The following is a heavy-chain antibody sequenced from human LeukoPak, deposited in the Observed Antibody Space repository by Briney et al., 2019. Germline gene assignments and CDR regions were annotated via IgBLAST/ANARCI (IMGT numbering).Heavy chain of an antibody. CDR3: ARCIDYRDYSVYFDY. CDR1: GGSISSYY. Sequence: PWDTLSLSCTVSGGSISSYYWSWIRQPPGQGLEWIGYIYYSGSSNYNPSLKSRGIISVDTSKNHFSLKLRSVTAADTAVYYCARCIDYRDYSVYFDYWGQGTLVTVSS. CDR2: IYYSGSS. D-gene: IGHD4-17*01. V-gene: IGHV4-59*07. J-gene: IGHJ4*02.